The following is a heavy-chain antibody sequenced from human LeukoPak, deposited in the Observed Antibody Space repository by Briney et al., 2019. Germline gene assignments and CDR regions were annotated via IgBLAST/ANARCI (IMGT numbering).Heavy chain of an antibody. J-gene: IGHJ4*02. CDR2: ISAYNGNT. CDR1: GDTFTSYG. D-gene: IGHD3-3*01. Sequence: ASVKVSCKASGDTFTSYGISWVRQAPGQGLEWMGWISAYNGNTNYAQKLQGRVTMTTDTSTSIAYMELRSLRSDDTAVYYCARVLVGSRYYDFWSGYYHFDYWGQGTLVTVSS. CDR3: ARVLVGSRYYDFWSGYYHFDY. V-gene: IGHV1-18*01.